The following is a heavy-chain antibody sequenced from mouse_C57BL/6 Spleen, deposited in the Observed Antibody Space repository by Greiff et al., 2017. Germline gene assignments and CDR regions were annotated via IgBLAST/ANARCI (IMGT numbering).Heavy chain of an antibody. CDR2: IDPSDSYT. Sequence: QVQLQQPGAELVKPGASVKLSCKASGYTFTSYWMQWVKQRPGQGLEWIGEIDPSDSYTNYNQKFKGKATLTVDTSSSTAYMQLSSLTSEYSAVYYCARSKFTSEFAYWGQGTLVTVSA. CDR1: GYTFTSYW. V-gene: IGHV1-50*01. J-gene: IGHJ3*01. CDR3: ARSKFTSEFAY.